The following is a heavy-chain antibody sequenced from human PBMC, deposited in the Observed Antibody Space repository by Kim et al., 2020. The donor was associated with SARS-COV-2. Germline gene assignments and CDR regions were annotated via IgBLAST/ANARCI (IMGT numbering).Heavy chain of an antibody. J-gene: IGHJ4*02. V-gene: IGHV4-31*02. D-gene: IGHD6-13*01. Sequence: SLKSRVTISVDTSKNQFSLKLSSVTAADTAVYYCASYRWGAAAGTSYFDYWGQGTLVTVSS. CDR3: ASYRWGAAAGTSYFDY.